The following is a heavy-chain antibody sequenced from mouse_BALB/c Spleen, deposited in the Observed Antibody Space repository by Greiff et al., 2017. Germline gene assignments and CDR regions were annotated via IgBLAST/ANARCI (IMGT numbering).Heavy chain of an antibody. D-gene: IGHD1-1*01. CDR1: GFTFSSYG. CDR2: ISSGGSYT. CDR3: ARPRLRVYAMDY. Sequence: EVKVVESGGDLVKPGGSLKLSCAASGFTFSSYGMSWVRQTPDKRLEWVATISSGGSYTYYPDSVKGRFTISRDNAKNTLYLQMSSLKSEDTAMYYWARPRLRVYAMDYWGQGTSVTVSS. J-gene: IGHJ4*01. V-gene: IGHV5-6*01.